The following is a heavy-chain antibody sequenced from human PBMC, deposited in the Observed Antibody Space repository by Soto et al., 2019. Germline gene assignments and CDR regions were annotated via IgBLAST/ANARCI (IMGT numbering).Heavy chain of an antibody. D-gene: IGHD2-2*03. CDR2: VYYSGST. Sequence: SETLSLTCTVSGGSVSSSSYYWGWVRQPPGKGLEWIGSVYYSGSTYYNPSLESRVTISVDTSKNQFSLKLISLSAADTAVYYCARNGYCSSTSCYAGEIFWFDPWGHGTLVTVSS. V-gene: IGHV4-39*07. CDR1: GGSVSSSSYY. J-gene: IGHJ5*02. CDR3: ARNGYCSSTSCYAGEIFWFDP.